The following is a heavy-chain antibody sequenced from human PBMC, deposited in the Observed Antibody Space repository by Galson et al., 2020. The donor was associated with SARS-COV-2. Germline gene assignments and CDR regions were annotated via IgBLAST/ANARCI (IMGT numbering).Heavy chain of an antibody. CDR2: IFYDGNYK. J-gene: IGHJ4*02. Sequence: GGSLRLSCAASGFTFSDHAMHWVRQAPGKGLEWVAVIFYDGNYKYYGDSVKGRFTISRDNSKNKVYLQMNSLTAEDTAVYYCARREEDNKRRGLEHWGQGILVTVSS. D-gene: IGHD1-1*01. CDR3: ARREEDNKRRGLEH. CDR1: GFTFSDHA. V-gene: IGHV3-33*01.